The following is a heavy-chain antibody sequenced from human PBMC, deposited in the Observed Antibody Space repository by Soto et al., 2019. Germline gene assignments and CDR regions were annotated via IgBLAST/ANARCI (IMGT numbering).Heavy chain of an antibody. D-gene: IGHD1-7*01. CDR1: GAPISCSGYS. Sequence: SETLSLTCAVSGAPISCSGYSWDWIRQPPGKGLEWIGYIFHGGSTYYNPSLRSRVTISVDRSRTQFSLKLSSVTAADTAVYYCARGTGTVPADVFFNWLDPWGQGAPVTVSS. V-gene: IGHV4-30-2*01. J-gene: IGHJ5*02. CDR2: IFHGGST. CDR3: ARGTGTVPADVFFNWLDP.